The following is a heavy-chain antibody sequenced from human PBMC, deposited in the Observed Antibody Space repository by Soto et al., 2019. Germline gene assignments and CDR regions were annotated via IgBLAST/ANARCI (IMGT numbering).Heavy chain of an antibody. V-gene: IGHV4-34*01. J-gene: IGHJ6*03. CDR1: GGSFSGYY. CDR3: ARVPSDYYHYYMDV. CDR2: ISHSGST. Sequence: QVQLPQWGAGLLKPSETLSLTCAVYGGSFSGYYWSWIRQPQGKGLEWIGEISHSGSTNYNPSLKSRVTISVDTSKNQFSLKLSSVTAADTAVYYCARVPSDYYHYYMDVWGKGTTVTVSS.